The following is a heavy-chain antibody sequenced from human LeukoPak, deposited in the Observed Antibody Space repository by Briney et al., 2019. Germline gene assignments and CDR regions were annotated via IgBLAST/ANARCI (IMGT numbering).Heavy chain of an antibody. CDR2: INPNSDAT. D-gene: IGHD4-17*01. Sequence: ASVKVSCKASGYRFTGSYLHWVRQAPGQGLEWMAWINPNSDATRYAQKFDGRVTVTGDTSTNPTSLEFNSLRYDDTAVYYCARVDPFTVTHVIDYWGQGTLVTVSS. CDR3: ARVDPFTVTHVIDY. CDR1: GYRFTGSY. J-gene: IGHJ4*02. V-gene: IGHV1-2*02.